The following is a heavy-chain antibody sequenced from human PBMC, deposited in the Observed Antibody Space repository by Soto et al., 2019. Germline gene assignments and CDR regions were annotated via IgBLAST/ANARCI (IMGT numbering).Heavy chain of an antibody. CDR1: GGSISSSNW. D-gene: IGHD6-6*01. CDR2: IYHSGST. Sequence: QVQLQESGPGLVKPSGTLSLTCAVSGGSISSSNWWSWVRQPPGKGLEWIGEIYHSGSTNYNPSLKSRVTISVDKSKNQFSLKLSSVTAADTAVYYCARDPYSSSSFAGYYYYGMDVWGQGTTVTVSS. CDR3: ARDPYSSSSFAGYYYYGMDV. V-gene: IGHV4-4*02. J-gene: IGHJ6*02.